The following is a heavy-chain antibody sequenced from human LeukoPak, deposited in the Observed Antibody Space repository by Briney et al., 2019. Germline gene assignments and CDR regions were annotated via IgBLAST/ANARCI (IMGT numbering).Heavy chain of an antibody. J-gene: IGHJ4*02. CDR3: AKYFDSTAFFVH. CDR1: GFTFSNYA. Sequence: GSLRLSCAASGFTFSNYAMTWVRQAPGKGLKWVSVISGNGGNTYYADSVKGRFTISRDNSKNTLYLQMNSLRTEDTAVYYCAKYFDSTAFFVHWGQGTLVTVSS. CDR2: ISGNGGNT. V-gene: IGHV3-23*01. D-gene: IGHD2/OR15-2a*01.